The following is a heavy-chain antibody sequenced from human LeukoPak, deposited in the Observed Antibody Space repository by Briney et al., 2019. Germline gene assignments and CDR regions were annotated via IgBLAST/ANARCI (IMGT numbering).Heavy chain of an antibody. V-gene: IGHV4-39*01. J-gene: IGHJ4*02. D-gene: IGHD2-2*01. CDR2: IYYSGST. CDR3: ARIARDIVVVPAALYFDY. CDR1: GGSISSSSYY. Sequence: SETLSLTCTVSGGSISSSSYYWGWIRQPPGKGLEWIGSIYYSGSTYYNPSLKSRVTISVDTSKNQFSLRLSSVTAADTAVYYCARIARDIVVVPAALYFDYWGQGTLVTVSS.